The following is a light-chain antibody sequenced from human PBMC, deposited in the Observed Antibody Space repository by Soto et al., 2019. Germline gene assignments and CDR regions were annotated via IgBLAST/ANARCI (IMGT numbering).Light chain of an antibody. V-gene: IGLV1-40*01. CDR3: QSYDSSLSAWV. J-gene: IGLJ3*02. CDR1: SSNIGAGYD. CDR2: GDN. Sequence: QSVLTQPPSVSGAPGQRVTISCTGSSSNIGAGYDVHWYQQLPGTAPKLLIYGDNNRPSGVPDRFSGSKSGTSASLAITGPPAEDEPDYYCQSYDSSLSAWVFGGGSQLPVL.